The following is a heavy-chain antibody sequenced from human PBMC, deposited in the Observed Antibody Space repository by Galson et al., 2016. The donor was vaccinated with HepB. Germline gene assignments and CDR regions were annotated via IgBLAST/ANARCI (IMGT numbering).Heavy chain of an antibody. CDR3: ARAIIVGADDAFDI. CDR1: GFSVSRNY. D-gene: IGHD1-26*01. J-gene: IGHJ3*02. Sequence: SLRLSCAVSGFSVSRNYMTWVRQVPGKGLEWVSGLLRSGNKYYADSVKGRFTVSRDNFKNTLYLQMNNLRAEDTAKYYCARAIIVGADDAFDIWGQGTMVTVSS. CDR2: LLRSGNK. V-gene: IGHV3-53*01.